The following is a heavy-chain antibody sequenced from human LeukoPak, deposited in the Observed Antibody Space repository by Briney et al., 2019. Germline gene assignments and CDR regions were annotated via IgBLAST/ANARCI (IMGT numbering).Heavy chain of an antibody. CDR2: ITGSGGST. CDR3: ARELFDFDY. V-gene: IGHV3-23*01. Sequence: GGSLRLSCAPSGFTFDNFAMTWVRQAPGKGLEWVSEITGSGGSTYYADPVKGRLTISRDNSKNTLYLQMNSLRAEDTAIYYCARELFDFDYWGQGTLVTVSS. J-gene: IGHJ4*02. CDR1: GFTFDNFA. D-gene: IGHD3-10*01.